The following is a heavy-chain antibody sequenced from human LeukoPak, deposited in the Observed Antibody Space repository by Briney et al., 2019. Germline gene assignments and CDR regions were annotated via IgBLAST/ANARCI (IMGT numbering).Heavy chain of an antibody. CDR1: GFTFSSYA. V-gene: IGHV3-30-3*01. J-gene: IGHJ4*02. CDR2: ISYDGSNK. Sequence: PGGSLRLSCAASGFTFSSYAMHWVRQAPGKGLEWVAVISYDGSNKYYADSVKGRFTISRDNSKNTLYLQMNSLRAEDTAVYYCARDLPSGYLFPDYWGQGTLVTVSS. D-gene: IGHD3-22*01. CDR3: ARDLPSGYLFPDY.